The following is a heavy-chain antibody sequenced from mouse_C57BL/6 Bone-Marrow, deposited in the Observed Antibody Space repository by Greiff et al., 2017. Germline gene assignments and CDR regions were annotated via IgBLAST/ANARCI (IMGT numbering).Heavy chain of an antibody. CDR2: MHPNGGSP. J-gene: IGHJ4*01. CDR3: ARSYDYDDYTMDY. V-gene: IGHV1-64*01. Sequence: QVQLQQPGAELVKPGASVKLSCKASGYTFTNYWMHWVKQRPGQGLEWIGMMHPNGGSPDYNEKCKSEATLRVDKSSRTAYMELSSLTSEDSAVYYCARSYDYDDYTMDYWGQGTSVTVSS. CDR1: GYTFTNYW. D-gene: IGHD2-4*01.